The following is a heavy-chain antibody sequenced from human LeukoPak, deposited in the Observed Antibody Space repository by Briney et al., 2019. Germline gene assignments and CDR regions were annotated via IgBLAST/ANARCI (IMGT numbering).Heavy chain of an antibody. CDR3: ARGPTTDYDVFTGYYYFDY. Sequence: KASETLSLTCVVYGGSFSGYYWTWIRQPPGKGLEWIGEINHSGSTNQNPSLKSRVTISVDTSKNQFSLKVSSVTAADTAVYYCARGPTTDYDVFTGYYYFDYWGQGTLVTVSS. V-gene: IGHV4-34*01. D-gene: IGHD3-9*01. CDR2: INHSGST. J-gene: IGHJ4*02. CDR1: GGSFSGYY.